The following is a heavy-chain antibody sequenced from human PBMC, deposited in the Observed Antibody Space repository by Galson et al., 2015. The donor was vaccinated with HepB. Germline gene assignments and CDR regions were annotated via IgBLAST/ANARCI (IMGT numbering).Heavy chain of an antibody. CDR3: AKRAAYAVAGIMDV. D-gene: IGHD6-19*01. CDR1: GLTFSSYG. CDR2: ISYDGSNK. V-gene: IGHV3-30*18. Sequence: SLRLSCAASGLTFSSYGMHWVRQAPGKGLEWVAVISYDGSNKYYADSVKGRFTISRDNSKNTLYLQMNSLRAEDTAVYYCAKRAAYAVAGIMDVWGKGTTVTVSS. J-gene: IGHJ6*03.